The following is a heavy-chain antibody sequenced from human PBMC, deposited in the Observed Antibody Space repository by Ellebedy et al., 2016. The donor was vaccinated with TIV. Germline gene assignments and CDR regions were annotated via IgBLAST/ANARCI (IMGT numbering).Heavy chain of an antibody. J-gene: IGHJ4*02. CDR1: GFIFSDHY. CDR2: SRNKANSPAT. D-gene: IGHD1-26*01. Sequence: GESLKISCAASGFIFSDHYMDWVRQAPGKGLEWVGRSRNKANSPATEYAASVTGRFTIPRDDSENSLYLQMNSLKTEDTAVYYCARGGIYVPFDYWGQGTLVTVSS. V-gene: IGHV3-72*01. CDR3: ARGGIYVPFDY.